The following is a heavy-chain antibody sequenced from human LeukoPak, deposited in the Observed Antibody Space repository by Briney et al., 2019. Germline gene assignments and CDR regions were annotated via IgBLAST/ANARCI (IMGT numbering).Heavy chain of an antibody. CDR3: ATQAGSGSYVFDY. Sequence: PGGSLRLSCAASGFTFSSYGMHWVRQAPGKGLEWVAFIRYDGSNKYYADSVKGRFTISRDNSKNTLYLQMNNLRAEDTAVYYCATQAGSGSYVFDYWGQGTLVTVSS. CDR1: GFTFSSYG. J-gene: IGHJ4*02. V-gene: IGHV3-30*02. D-gene: IGHD1-26*01. CDR2: IRYDGSNK.